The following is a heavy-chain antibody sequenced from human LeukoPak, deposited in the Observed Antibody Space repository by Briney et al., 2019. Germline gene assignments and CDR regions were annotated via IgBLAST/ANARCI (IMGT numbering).Heavy chain of an antibody. CDR3: ARGQPYYDFWSGKGGFDY. J-gene: IGHJ4*02. CDR2: IYYSGST. D-gene: IGHD3-3*01. V-gene: IGHV4-59*08. Sequence: SETLSLTCTVSGGSISSYYWSWIRQPPGKGLEWIGYIYYSGSTNYNPSLKSRVTISVDTSKNQFSLKLSSVTAADTAAYYCARGQPYYDFWSGKGGFDYWGQGTLVTVSS. CDR1: GGSISSYY.